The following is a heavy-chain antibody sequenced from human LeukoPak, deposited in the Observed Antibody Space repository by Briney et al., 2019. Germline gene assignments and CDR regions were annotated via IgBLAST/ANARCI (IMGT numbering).Heavy chain of an antibody. D-gene: IGHD6-25*01. CDR3: ARRRLRAFDI. J-gene: IGHJ3*02. Sequence: GGSLRLSCAAYGFTFSSYEMNWVRQAPGKGLEWVSYISSSGSTIYYADSVKGRFTISRDNAKNSLYLQMNSLRAEDTAVYYCARRRLRAFDIWGQGTMVTVSS. CDR2: ISSSGSTI. V-gene: IGHV3-48*03. CDR1: GFTFSSYE.